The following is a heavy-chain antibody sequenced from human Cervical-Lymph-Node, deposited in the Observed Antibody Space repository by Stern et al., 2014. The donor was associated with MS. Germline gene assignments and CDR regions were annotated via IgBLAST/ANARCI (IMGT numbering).Heavy chain of an antibody. J-gene: IGHJ6*02. CDR3: ASFVGELTPEAV. CDR2: IIPMFGTA. D-gene: IGHD3-10*01. CDR1: GGTFSSFA. V-gene: IGHV1-69*01. Sequence: VQLVESGAEVKKPGSSVRVSCKTSGGTFSSFAISWVRQAPGQGLEWMGGIIPMFGTANYAQKFQGRVTISANDSTSTSYMEVSSLRSEDTAVYYCASFVGELTPEAVWGQGTTVTVFS.